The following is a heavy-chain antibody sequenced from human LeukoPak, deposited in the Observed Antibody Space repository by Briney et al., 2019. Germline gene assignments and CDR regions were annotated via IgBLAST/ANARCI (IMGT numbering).Heavy chain of an antibody. CDR3: ARDPRTVFDY. CDR2: ISTYNGNT. CDR1: GYRFTTYG. Sequence: ASLKVSCKASGYRFTTYGISWVRQAPGQGLEWMGWISTYNGNTNYAQKFQGRVTMTTDTSTRTAYMELGSLRSDDTAVYYCARDPRTVFDYWGQGTLVTVSS. V-gene: IGHV1-18*01. J-gene: IGHJ4*02.